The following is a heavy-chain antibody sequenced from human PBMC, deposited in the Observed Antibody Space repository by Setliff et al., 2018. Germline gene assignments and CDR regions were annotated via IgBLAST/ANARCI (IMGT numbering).Heavy chain of an antibody. Sequence: GGSLRLSCAASGFTFSTYRMHWVRQAPGKGLEWVAVIWDDGVKKYHADSVKGRFTISRDKSKNTLYLQMNSLRPEDTAVYYCARTCSGSGCYAGLESWGQGTPVTVSS. CDR2: IWDDGVKK. J-gene: IGHJ4*02. V-gene: IGHV3-33*08. D-gene: IGHD2-15*01. CDR3: ARTCSGSGCYAGLES. CDR1: GFTFSTYR.